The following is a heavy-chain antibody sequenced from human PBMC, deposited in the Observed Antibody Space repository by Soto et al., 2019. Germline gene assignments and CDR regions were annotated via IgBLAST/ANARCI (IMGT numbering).Heavy chain of an antibody. CDR1: GFTFSSYG. J-gene: IGHJ6*03. D-gene: IGHD3-10*01. CDR2: IWYDGSNK. Sequence: GGSLRLSCAASGFTFSSYGMHWVRQAPGKGLEWVAVIWYDGSNKYYADSVKGRFTISRDNSKNTLYLQMNSLRAEDTAVYYCARGAGYYGSGSYSYYYYYMDVWGKGTTVTVSS. V-gene: IGHV3-33*01. CDR3: ARGAGYYGSGSYSYYYYYMDV.